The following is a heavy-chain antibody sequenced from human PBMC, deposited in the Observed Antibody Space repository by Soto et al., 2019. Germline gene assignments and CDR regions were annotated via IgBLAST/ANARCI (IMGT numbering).Heavy chain of an antibody. V-gene: IGHV5-51*01. D-gene: IGHD2-21*02. CDR1: GYSFTSYW. J-gene: IGHJ4*02. Sequence: GESLKISCKGSGYSFTSYWIGWVRQMPGKGLEWMGIIYPGDSDTRYSPSFQGQVTISADKSISTAYLQWSSLKASDTAMYYRARGVSGGDCYPPCGVDYWGQGTLVTVSS. CDR3: ARGVSGGDCYPPCGVDY. CDR2: IYPGDSDT.